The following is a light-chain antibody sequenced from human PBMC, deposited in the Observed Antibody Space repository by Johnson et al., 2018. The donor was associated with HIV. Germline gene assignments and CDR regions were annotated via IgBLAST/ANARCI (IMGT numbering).Light chain of an antibody. V-gene: IGLV1-44*01. J-gene: IGLJ1*01. CDR2: RNN. CDR1: SSNIGSNT. Sequence: QSVLTQPPSASGTPGQKVTVSCSGTSSNIGSNTVNWYQHLPGTAPKLLIYRNNQRPSGVPDRFSGSKSGTSASLAISGLQAEDEADYYCAAWDDSLNVLFGTGTKVTVL. CDR3: AAWDDSLNVL.